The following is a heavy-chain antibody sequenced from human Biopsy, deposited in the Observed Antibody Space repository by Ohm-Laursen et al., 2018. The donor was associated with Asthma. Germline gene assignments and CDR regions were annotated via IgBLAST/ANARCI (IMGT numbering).Heavy chain of an antibody. CDR3: ARDQGDSKFDY. CDR1: GGSINSDY. V-gene: IGHV4-59*07. J-gene: IGHJ4*02. Sequence: SDTLSLTCTFSGGSINSDYWSWIRQPPGKGLEWIGLSSYSGFRKYNPSLKSRVTISVDTSKNQLSLNLTSGIAADTAVYYCARDQGDSKFDYWGQGILVTVSS. CDR2: SSYSGFR. D-gene: IGHD3-16*01.